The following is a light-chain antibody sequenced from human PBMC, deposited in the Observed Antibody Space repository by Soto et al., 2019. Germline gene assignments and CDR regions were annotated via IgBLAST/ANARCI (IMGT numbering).Light chain of an antibody. CDR1: QSVSSY. CDR2: DAS. CDR3: QQRSNWTPT. J-gene: IGKJ1*01. Sequence: EIVLTQSPATLSLSPGDRATLSCRASQSVSSYLAWYQQKPGQAPRLLIYDASTRATGIPARFSGSGSGTDFTLTITSLEPEDFAVYYCQQRSNWTPTFGQGTKVEIK. V-gene: IGKV3-11*01.